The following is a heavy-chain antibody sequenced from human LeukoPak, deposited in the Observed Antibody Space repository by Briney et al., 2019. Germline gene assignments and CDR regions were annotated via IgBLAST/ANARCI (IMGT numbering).Heavy chain of an antibody. J-gene: IGHJ4*02. V-gene: IGHV1-46*01. D-gene: IGHD4-17*01. CDR2: INPSGGST. Sequence: ASVKVSCKAFGYTFTSYYMHWVRQAPGQGLEWMGIINPSGGSTSYAQKFQGRVTMTRDMSTSTVYMELSSLRSEDTAVYYCARSRTTVPLDYWGQGTLVTVSS. CDR3: ARSRTTVPLDY. CDR1: GYTFTSYY.